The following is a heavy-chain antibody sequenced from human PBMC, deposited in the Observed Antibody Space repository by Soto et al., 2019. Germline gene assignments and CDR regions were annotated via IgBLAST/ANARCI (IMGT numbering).Heavy chain of an antibody. CDR2: INAGYGNT. J-gene: IGHJ4*02. CDR3: ARDTGDGTFDF. V-gene: IGHV1-3*01. D-gene: IGHD7-27*01. CDR1: GYTFSSYA. Sequence: QVHLVQSGAEVRKPGASVKVSCKASGYTFSSYAMHWVRQAPGQRLEWMGWINAGYGNTKSSLKFQDRVTISRDTSASTAYMELTSLRSEDTAVYYCARDTGDGTFDFWGQGTLVTVSS.